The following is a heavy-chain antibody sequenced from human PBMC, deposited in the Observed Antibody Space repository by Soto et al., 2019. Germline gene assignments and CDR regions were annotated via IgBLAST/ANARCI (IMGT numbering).Heavy chain of an antibody. D-gene: IGHD3-10*01. V-gene: IGHV1-69*02. Sequence: QVQLVQSGAEVKKPGSSVRVSCKASGDTFTFYSINWVRQAPGLGLEWMGRINPILSMSNYAQRFQDRVTLTPAXXTSTAYMELSSLRSEDTAMYYCASSYGSGYRAFDYWGQGALVTVSS. CDR1: GDTFTFYS. CDR2: INPILSMS. J-gene: IGHJ4*02. CDR3: ASSYGSGYRAFDY.